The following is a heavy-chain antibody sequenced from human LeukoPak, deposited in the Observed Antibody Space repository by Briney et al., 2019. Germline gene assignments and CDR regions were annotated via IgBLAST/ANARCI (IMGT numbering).Heavy chain of an antibody. V-gene: IGHV4-39*02. CDR3: ARDMDAYYGSGSYYILDP. CDR2: IYYSGST. CDR1: GGSISSSSYY. J-gene: IGHJ5*02. D-gene: IGHD3-10*01. Sequence: SETLSLTCTVSGGSISSSSYYWGWIRQPPGKGLEWIGSIYYSGSTYYNPSLKSRVTISVDTSKNQFSLKLSSVTAADTAVYYCARDMDAYYGSGSYYILDPWGQGTLVTVSS.